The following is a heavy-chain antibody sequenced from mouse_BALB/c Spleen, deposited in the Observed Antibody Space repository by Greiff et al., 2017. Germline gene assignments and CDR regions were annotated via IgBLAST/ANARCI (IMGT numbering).Heavy chain of an antibody. CDR3: AREEGTGYAMDY. D-gene: IGHD3-3*01. V-gene: IGHV1S137*01. Sequence: QVQLQQSGAELVRPGVSVKISCKGSGYTFTDYAMHWAKQSHAKSLEWIGVISTYYGDASYNQKFKGKATMTVDKSSSTAYMELARLTSEDSAIYYCAREEGTGYAMDYWGQGTSVTVSS. CDR1: GYTFTDYA. J-gene: IGHJ4*01. CDR2: ISTYYGDA.